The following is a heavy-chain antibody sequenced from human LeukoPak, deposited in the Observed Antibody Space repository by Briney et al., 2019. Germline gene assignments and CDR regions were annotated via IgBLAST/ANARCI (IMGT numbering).Heavy chain of an antibody. CDR1: GFTFSSYA. CDR2: ISYDGSNK. Sequence: AGGSLRLSCAASGFTFSSYAMHWVRQAPGKGLEWVAVISYDGSNKYYADSVKGRFTISRDNSKNTLYLQMNSLRAEDTAVYYCARVHSSSCLDYWGQGTLVTVSS. D-gene: IGHD6-13*01. V-gene: IGHV3-30*01. CDR3: ARVHSSSCLDY. J-gene: IGHJ4*02.